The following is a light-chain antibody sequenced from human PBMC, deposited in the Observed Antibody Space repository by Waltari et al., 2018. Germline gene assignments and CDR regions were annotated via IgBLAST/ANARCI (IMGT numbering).Light chain of an antibody. J-gene: IGLJ3*02. V-gene: IGLV2-14*03. Sequence: QSALTQPASVSGSPGQSITIPCPGTTSDVGFYNYVSWYQQHPGKAPQLIIYDVFERPSGVSNRFSGSKSGNTASLTISGLLAEDEADYYCNSYTGSSSWVFGGGTKLTVL. CDR1: TSDVGFYNY. CDR2: DVF. CDR3: NSYTGSSSWV.